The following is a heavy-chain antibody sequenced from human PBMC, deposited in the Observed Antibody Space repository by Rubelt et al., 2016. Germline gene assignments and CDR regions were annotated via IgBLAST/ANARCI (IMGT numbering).Heavy chain of an antibody. CDR1: GGSISSSSYY. CDR3: ASGGVVTTYYFDY. J-gene: IGHJ4*02. V-gene: IGHV4-39*01. CDR2: IYYSGST. D-gene: IGHD3-3*01. Sequence: QLQLQESGPGLVKPSETLSLTCTVSGGSISSSSYYWGWIRQPPGKGLEWIGSIYYSGSTYYNPSLKSRVTISVDTSKNQFSLKLSAVTAADTAVYYCASGGVVTTYYFDYWGQGTLVTVSS.